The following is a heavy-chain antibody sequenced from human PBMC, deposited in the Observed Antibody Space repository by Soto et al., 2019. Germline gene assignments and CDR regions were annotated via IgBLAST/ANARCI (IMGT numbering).Heavy chain of an antibody. J-gene: IGHJ4*03. CDR2: TWYDGSNK. Sequence: QVQLVESGGGAVQPGRSLRLSCAASGFTFSNYGMHWVRQAPGKGLEWVAVTWYDGSNKHYADSVKGRFTISRDNSKNTLYLQMSSLRPEDTAVYYCARSPQVGATIDYFAYWGPGTMVTVSS. CDR3: ARSPQVGATIDYFAY. CDR1: GFTFSNYG. V-gene: IGHV3-33*01. D-gene: IGHD1-26*01.